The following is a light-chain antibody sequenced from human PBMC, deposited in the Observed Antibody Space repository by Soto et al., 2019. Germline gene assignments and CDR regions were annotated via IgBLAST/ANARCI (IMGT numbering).Light chain of an antibody. CDR3: QSYDSSLSIWV. CDR2: RND. Sequence: QSVLTQPPSASGTPGQRVTISCSGRSSNIGTYNVYWYQQLPGTTPRLLIYRNDQRPSGVPDRFSGSKSGTSASLAIDGLRTEDEADYYCQSYDSSLSIWVFGGGTKLTVL. J-gene: IGLJ3*02. CDR1: SSNIGTYN. V-gene: IGLV1-47*01.